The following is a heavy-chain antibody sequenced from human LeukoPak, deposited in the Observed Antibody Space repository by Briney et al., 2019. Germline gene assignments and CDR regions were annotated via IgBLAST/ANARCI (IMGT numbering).Heavy chain of an antibody. J-gene: IGHJ5*02. CDR1: GDSISNYY. V-gene: IGHV4-59*01. CDR2: IYYSGST. D-gene: IGHD5-18*01. Sequence: SETLSLTCTVSGDSISNYYWSWIRQPPGKGLEWIGYIYYSGSTNYNPSLKSRVTISVDTSKNQFSLRLSSVTAADTAVYFCAREIDVDTTLVDDNWFDPWGQGTLVTVSS. CDR3: AREIDVDTTLVDDNWFDP.